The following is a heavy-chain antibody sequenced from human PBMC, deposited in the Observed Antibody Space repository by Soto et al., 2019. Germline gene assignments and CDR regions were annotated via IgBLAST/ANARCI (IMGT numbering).Heavy chain of an antibody. D-gene: IGHD3-22*01. Sequence: SVKVSCRASGGTFSSYAISWVRQAPGQGLEWMGGIIPIFGTANYAQKFQGRVTITADESTSTAYMELSSLRSEDTAVYYCASASHYYDSSGYAGACFDYWGQG. V-gene: IGHV1-69*13. CDR3: ASASHYYDSSGYAGACFDY. CDR1: GGTFSSYA. J-gene: IGHJ4*02. CDR2: IIPIFGTA.